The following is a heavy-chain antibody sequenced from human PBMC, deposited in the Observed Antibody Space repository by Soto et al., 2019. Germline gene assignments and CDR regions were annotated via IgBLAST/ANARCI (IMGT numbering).Heavy chain of an antibody. D-gene: IGHD6-19*01. V-gene: IGHV5-10-1*01. CDR1: GYSFTSYW. J-gene: IGHJ6*02. CDR2: IDPSDSYT. Sequence: PGESLKISCKGSGYSFTSYWIAWVRQMPGKGLEWMGRIDPSDSYTNYSPSFQGHVTISADKSISTAYLQWTSLKALDTAMYYCARSRRGAYSSGWYSPSGYYNYGIDVWGQGTKVTVSS. CDR3: ARSRRGAYSSGWYSPSGYYNYGIDV.